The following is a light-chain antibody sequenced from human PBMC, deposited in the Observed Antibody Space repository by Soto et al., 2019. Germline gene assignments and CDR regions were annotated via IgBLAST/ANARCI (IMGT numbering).Light chain of an antibody. CDR3: SSYTSSSTRV. J-gene: IGLJ3*02. CDR1: SSDVGGYNY. Sequence: QSVLTQPASVSGSPGQSITISCTGTSSDVGGYNYVSWYQQHPGKAPKLMIYEVSNRPAGVSNRFSGPKSGNTASLTISGLQAEDEADYYCSSYTSSSTRVFRGGTKLTVL. V-gene: IGLV2-14*01. CDR2: EVS.